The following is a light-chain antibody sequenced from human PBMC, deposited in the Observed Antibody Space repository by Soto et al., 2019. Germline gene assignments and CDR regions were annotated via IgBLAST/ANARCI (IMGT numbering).Light chain of an antibody. CDR1: QNIGRW. CDR2: DAS. CDR3: QQYNSYSWT. J-gene: IGKJ1*01. Sequence: DIQMTQSPSTLSASVGARVTITCRASQNIGRWLAWYKGKPGKAPQIISFDASALGRGVPSRFRGRGSGTEFSLTISSLQPDDFETYYCQQYNSYSWTFGQGTKVDI. V-gene: IGKV1-5*01.